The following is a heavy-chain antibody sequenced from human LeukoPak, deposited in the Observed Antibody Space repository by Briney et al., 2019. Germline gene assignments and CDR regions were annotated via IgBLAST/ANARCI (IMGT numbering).Heavy chain of an antibody. CDR3: ARVPVAATRRYFDY. V-gene: IGHV4-30-2*01. J-gene: IGHJ4*02. D-gene: IGHD2-15*01. CDR2: IYHSGST. Sequence: SETLSLTCAVSGGSISTAGYSCRWIRQPPGTALHSIGYIYHSGSTYYNPSLKSRVTISVDRSKNQFSLKLSSVTAADTAVYHCARVPVAATRRYFDYWGQGTLVTVSS. CDR1: GGSISTAGYS.